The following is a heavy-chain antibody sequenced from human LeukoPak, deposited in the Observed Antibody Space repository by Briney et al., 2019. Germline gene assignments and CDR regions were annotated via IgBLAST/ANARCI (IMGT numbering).Heavy chain of an antibody. CDR1: GVSFSGYY. J-gene: IGHJ5*02. CDR2: INHSGST. CDR3: GRGPDPPSNWFDP. D-gene: IGHD1-14*01. Sequence: SETLSLTCAVYGVSFSGYYWSWIRQPPGKGLEWIGEINHSGSTNYNPSLKSRVTISVDTSKNQFSLKLSSVTAADTAVYYCGRGPDPPSNWFDPWGQGTLVTVSS. V-gene: IGHV4-34*01.